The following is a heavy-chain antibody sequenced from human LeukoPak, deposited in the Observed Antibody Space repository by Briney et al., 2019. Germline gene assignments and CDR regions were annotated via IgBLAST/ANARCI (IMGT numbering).Heavy chain of an antibody. CDR3: AKKTSYHFDL. D-gene: IGHD2-2*01. V-gene: IGHV3-23*01. CDR2: ISDSGDST. CDR1: NFFFRNFA. Sequence: GGSLSLSCAASNFFFRNFAMSWVRQAPGKGLEWVSGISDSGDSTYYGDSVKGRFTISRDNSKNTLYLQMSSLRVEDTAIYYCAKKTSYHFDLWGQGALVTVSS. J-gene: IGHJ4*02.